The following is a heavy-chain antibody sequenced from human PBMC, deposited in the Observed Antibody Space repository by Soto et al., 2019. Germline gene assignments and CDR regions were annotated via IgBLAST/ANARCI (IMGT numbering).Heavy chain of an antibody. CDR3: ARGHPRRDGYSGSSGWFEP. J-gene: IGHJ5*02. CDR2: IYYSGST. V-gene: IGHV4-31*03. Sequence: QVQLQESGPGLVKPSQTLSLTCTVSGGSISSGGYYWSWIRQHPGKGLEWIGYIYYSGSTYYNPSLKSRVTISVHTSKNQFSLKLSSVTAADTAVYYCARGHPRRDGYSGSSGWFEPWGQGTLVTVSS. CDR1: GGSISSGGYY. D-gene: IGHD1-26*01.